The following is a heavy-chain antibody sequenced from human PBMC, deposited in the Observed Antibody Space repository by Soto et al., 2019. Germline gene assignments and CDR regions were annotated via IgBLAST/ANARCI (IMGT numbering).Heavy chain of an antibody. Sequence: QVQLVQCGAEVKKPGASLKVSCKASGYTFTSYDINWVRQATGQGFEWMGWMNPNSGNTGYAQKFQGRVTMTRNTSISTAYMELSSLRSEDTAVYYCARGGCSSTSCYTRWFDPWGQGTLVTVSS. J-gene: IGHJ5*02. CDR3: ARGGCSSTSCYTRWFDP. V-gene: IGHV1-8*01. CDR1: GYTFTSYD. CDR2: MNPNSGNT. D-gene: IGHD2-2*02.